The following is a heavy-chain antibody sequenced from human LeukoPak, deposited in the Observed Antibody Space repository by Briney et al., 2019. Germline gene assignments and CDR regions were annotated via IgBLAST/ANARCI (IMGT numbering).Heavy chain of an antibody. D-gene: IGHD6-13*01. CDR2: IIPSVGR. CDR3: ARGEAAAVTSFDS. V-gene: IGHV1-69*10. CDR1: GGSFDVYT. Sequence: SVKVSCKASGGSFDVYTFHWVRLAPGQGLEWLGGIIPSVGRSYAQRFQGRVTITADKSTTTAYMELRSLRSEDTAIYYCARGEAAAVTSFDSWGQGTQVTVSS. J-gene: IGHJ4*02.